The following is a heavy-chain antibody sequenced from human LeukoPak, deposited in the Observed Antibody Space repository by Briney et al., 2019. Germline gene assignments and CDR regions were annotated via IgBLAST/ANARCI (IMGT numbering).Heavy chain of an antibody. CDR2: MNPNMGNT. CDR1: GYTFTSYD. CDR3: ARGPPIQLWPRYYYYYYGMDV. V-gene: IGHV1-8*01. Sequence: ASVKVSCKASGYTFTSYDINWVRQATGQGLEWMGWMNPNMGNTGYAQKFQGRVTMTRNTSISTAYMELSSLRSEDTAVYYCARGPPIQLWPRYYYYYYGMDVWGQGTTVTVSS. J-gene: IGHJ6*02. D-gene: IGHD5-18*01.